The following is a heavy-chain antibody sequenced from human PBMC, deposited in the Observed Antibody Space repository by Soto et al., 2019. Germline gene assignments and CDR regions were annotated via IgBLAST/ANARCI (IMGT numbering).Heavy chain of an antibody. CDR1: GGSISSYY. D-gene: IGHD6-13*01. V-gene: IGHV4-59*01. CDR3: ARDPGKLVLYHWFDP. J-gene: IGHJ5*02. CDR2: IYYSGST. Sequence: SETLSLTCTVSGGSISSYYWSWIRQPPGKGLEWIGYIYYSGSTNYNPSLKSRVTISVDTSKNQFSLKLSSVTAADTAVYYCARDPGKLVLYHWFDPWGQGTLVTVSS.